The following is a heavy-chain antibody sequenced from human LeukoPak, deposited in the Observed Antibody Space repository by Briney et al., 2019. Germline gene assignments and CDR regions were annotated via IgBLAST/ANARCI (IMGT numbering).Heavy chain of an antibody. CDR3: TRGAEWLIDY. CDR2: FHNSGTS. CDR1: DDSISDYY. D-gene: IGHD5-12*01. J-gene: IGHJ4*02. Sequence: PSETLSLTCTVSDDSISDYYRGWIRQPPGKGLEWIGYFHNSGTSTYNPSLKSRVTISADTSKNQFSLKLNSLTTADTAVYYCTRGAEWLIDYWGQGILVTVPS. V-gene: IGHV4-59*01.